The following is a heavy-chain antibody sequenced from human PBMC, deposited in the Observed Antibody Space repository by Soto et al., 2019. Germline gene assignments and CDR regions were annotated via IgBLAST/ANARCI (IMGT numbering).Heavy chain of an antibody. Sequence: SEPLSLTCAVYGESFSGHSWSWIRQPPGKGLEWIGEINHSGSTNYNSSLKSRVTISVDTSKNQFSLKLSSVTAADTAVYYCARVRKGYSSSWYVDWGQGPLVTVAS. J-gene: IGHJ4*02. V-gene: IGHV4-34*01. CDR1: GESFSGHS. CDR3: ARVRKGYSSSWYVD. D-gene: IGHD6-13*01. CDR2: INHSGST.